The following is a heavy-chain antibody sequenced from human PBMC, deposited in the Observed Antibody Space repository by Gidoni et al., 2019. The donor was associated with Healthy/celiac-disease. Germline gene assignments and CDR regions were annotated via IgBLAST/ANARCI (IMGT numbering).Heavy chain of an antibody. Sequence: QVRLVGSGGGGVRPGRSRRVSCAAAGFTFSSYGMHWVRQAPGKGLEWVAVISYGGSNNYYADSVKGRFTISRDNSKNTLNLHMNSLRAEDTAVYYCAKDLKVRGVIITFRVDYWGQGTLVTVSS. V-gene: IGHV3-30*18. CDR1: GFTFSSYG. CDR2: ISYGGSNN. D-gene: IGHD3-10*01. J-gene: IGHJ4*02. CDR3: AKDLKVRGVIITFRVDY.